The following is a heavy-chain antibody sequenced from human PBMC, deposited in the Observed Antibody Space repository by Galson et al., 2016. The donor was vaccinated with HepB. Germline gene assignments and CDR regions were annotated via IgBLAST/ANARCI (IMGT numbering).Heavy chain of an antibody. CDR1: GYTFTSYA. CDR3: ARVDYSSSWFAFDI. Sequence: SVKVSCKASGYTFTSYAIHWVRQAPGQRLEWMGWINAGNGNTKYSQKFQGRVTITRDTSASTAHMELSSLRSEDTAVYYCARVDYSSSWFAFDIWGQGTMVTVSS. D-gene: IGHD6-13*01. CDR2: INAGNGNT. J-gene: IGHJ3*02. V-gene: IGHV1-3*01.